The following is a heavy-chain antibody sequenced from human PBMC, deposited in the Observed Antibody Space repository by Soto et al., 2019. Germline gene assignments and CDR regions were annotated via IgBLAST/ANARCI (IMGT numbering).Heavy chain of an antibody. CDR2: ISAYNGNT. J-gene: IGHJ6*02. Sequence: ASVKVSCKASGYTFTSYGIGWVRQAPGQGLEWMGWISAYNGNTNYAQKLQGRVTMTTDTYTSTAYTELRSLRHDDPAVYYCARDNEVFYYYYGMDVWGQGNTVTVSS. CDR3: ARDNEVFYYYYGMDV. CDR1: GYTFTSYG. D-gene: IGHD1-1*01. V-gene: IGHV1-18*01.